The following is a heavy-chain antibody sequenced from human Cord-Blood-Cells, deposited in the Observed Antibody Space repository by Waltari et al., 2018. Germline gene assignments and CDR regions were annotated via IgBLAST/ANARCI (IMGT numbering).Heavy chain of an antibody. CDR3: ARTNHSSSWSHFDY. J-gene: IGHJ4*02. CDR1: GYTFTGYY. D-gene: IGHD6-13*01. V-gene: IGHV1-2*02. Sequence: QVQLVQSGAEVKKPGASVKVSCKASGYTFTGYYMHWVRQAPGQGLEWMGWINPNSGGTNDAQKFQGRVTMTRDTSISTAYMELSRLRSDDTAVYYCARTNHSSSWSHFDYWGQGTLVTVSS. CDR2: INPNSGGT.